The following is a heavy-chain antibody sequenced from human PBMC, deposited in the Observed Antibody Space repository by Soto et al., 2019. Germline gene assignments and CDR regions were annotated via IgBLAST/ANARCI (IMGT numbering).Heavy chain of an antibody. J-gene: IGHJ6*02. CDR1: GFTFDDYG. Sequence: EVQLVESGGGVVRPGESLRLSCAASGFTFDDYGMSWVRQAPGKGLEWVSGINWNCGSTGYADSVKGRFSISRDNAKNSLYLQMNSLGAEDTALYDCARDLYRGGAVAGTSVVGYYGMDVWGQGTTVTVSS. V-gene: IGHV3-20*01. CDR2: INWNCGST. D-gene: IGHD6-19*01. CDR3: ARDLYRGGAVAGTSVVGYYGMDV.